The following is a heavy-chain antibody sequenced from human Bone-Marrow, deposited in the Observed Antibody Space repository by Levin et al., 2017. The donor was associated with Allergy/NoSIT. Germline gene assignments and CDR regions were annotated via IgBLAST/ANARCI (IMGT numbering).Heavy chain of an antibody. J-gene: IGHJ3*01. CDR3: AKALQGTTFLWFGKLYDAFDV. D-gene: IGHD3-10*01. Sequence: PGGSLRLSCAASGFMFDDYAMHWVRQAPGKGLEWVSGISWNSNSIDYADSVKGRFTISRDKAKKFLFLQMDSLRPEDTAVYFCAKALQGTTFLWFGKLYDAFDVWGQGTQVTVSS. CDR2: ISWNSNSI. CDR1: GFMFDDYA. V-gene: IGHV3-9*01.